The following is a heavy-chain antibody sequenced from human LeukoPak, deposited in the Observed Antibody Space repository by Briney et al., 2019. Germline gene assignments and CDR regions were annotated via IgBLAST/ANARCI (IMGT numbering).Heavy chain of an antibody. CDR3: ARVSYGNAFDI. V-gene: IGHV4-61*05. CDR2: IYYSGST. J-gene: IGHJ3*02. CDR1: GGSISSSSYY. Sequence: SETLSLTCTVSGGSISSSSYYWGWIRQPPGKGLEWIGYIYYSGSTNYNPSLKSRVTISVDTSKNQFSLKLSSVTAADTAVYYCARVSYGNAFDIWGQGTMVTVSS. D-gene: IGHD3-10*01.